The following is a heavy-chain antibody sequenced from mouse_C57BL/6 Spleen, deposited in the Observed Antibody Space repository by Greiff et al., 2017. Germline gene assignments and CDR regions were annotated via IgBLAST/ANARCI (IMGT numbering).Heavy chain of an antibody. Sequence: QVQLQQPGAELVMPGASVKLSCKASGYTFTSYWMHWVKQRPGQGLEWIGEIDPTNCDTNYNQKFKGKATLTVDKSSSTAYLQLSSRTSEDSAVYYCARRDFYYDCYMDYWGPGTSGTVSS. CDR2: IDPTNCDT. CDR1: GYTFTSYW. V-gene: IGHV1-69*01. D-gene: IGHD1-1*01. J-gene: IGHJ4*01. CDR3: ARRDFYYDCYMDY.